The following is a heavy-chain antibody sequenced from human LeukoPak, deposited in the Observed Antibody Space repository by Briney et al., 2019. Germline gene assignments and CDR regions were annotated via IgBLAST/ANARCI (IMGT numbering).Heavy chain of an antibody. CDR2: ISAYNGNT. J-gene: IGHJ4*02. Sequence: ASVKVSCKASGGTFSSYAISWVRQAPGQGLEWMGWISAYNGNTNYAQKLQGRVTMTTDTSTSTAYMELRSLRSDDTAVYYCARDNYYDSSGYYPPTDWGQGTLVTVSS. V-gene: IGHV1-18*01. D-gene: IGHD3-22*01. CDR1: GGTFSSYA. CDR3: ARDNYYDSSGYYPPTD.